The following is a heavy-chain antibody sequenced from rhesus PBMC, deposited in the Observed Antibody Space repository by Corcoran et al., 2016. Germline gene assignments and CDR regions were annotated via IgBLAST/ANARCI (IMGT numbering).Heavy chain of an antibody. CDR2: ISGSSGST. CDR3: ARGGGKNYYFDY. D-gene: IGHD1-1*01. V-gene: IGHV4-65*01. J-gene: IGHJ4*01. CDR1: GGSISSRNW. Sequence: QVQLQESGPGLVKPSETLSLTCAVSGGSISSRNWWSWIRTPPGKGLEWFGCISGSSGSTYYNPSLKIRVTISTAPSKNQFSLKLSSVTAADTAVYYCARGGGKNYYFDYWGQGVLVTVSS.